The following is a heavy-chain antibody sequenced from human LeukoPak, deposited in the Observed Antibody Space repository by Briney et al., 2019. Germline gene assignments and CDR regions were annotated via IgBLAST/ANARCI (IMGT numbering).Heavy chain of an antibody. D-gene: IGHD2/OR15-2a*01. CDR2: IYHSGST. Sequence: PSETLSLTCAVSGGSISSGGYSWSWIRQPPGKGLEWIGYIYHSGSTYYNPSLKSRVTISVDRSKNQFSLNLSSVTAADTAVYYCARPDSSTYLWGQGTLVTVSS. V-gene: IGHV4-30-2*01. CDR1: GGSISSGGYS. J-gene: IGHJ4*02. CDR3: ARPDSSTYL.